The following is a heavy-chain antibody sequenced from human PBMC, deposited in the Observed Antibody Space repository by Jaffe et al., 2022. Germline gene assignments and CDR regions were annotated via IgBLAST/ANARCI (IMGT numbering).Heavy chain of an antibody. Sequence: EVQLVESGGGLVKPGGSLRLSCAASGFTFSSYSMNWVRQAPGKGLEWVSSISSSSSYIYYADSVKGRFTISRDNAKNSLYLQMNSLRAEDTAVYYCARDRGQTLAVGLYYFDYWGQGTLVTVSS. CDR1: GFTFSSYS. CDR2: ISSSSSYI. J-gene: IGHJ4*02. CDR3: ARDRGQTLAVGLYYFDY. V-gene: IGHV3-21*01. D-gene: IGHD6-19*01.